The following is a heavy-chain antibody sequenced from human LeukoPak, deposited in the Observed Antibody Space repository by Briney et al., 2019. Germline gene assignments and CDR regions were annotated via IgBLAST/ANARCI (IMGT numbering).Heavy chain of an antibody. D-gene: IGHD6-19*01. CDR3: ARGGPKPIAVAGFGY. Sequence: GGSLRLSCAASGFTFSSYWIHWVRQAPGKGLEWVSSISSSSSYIYYADSVKGRFTISRDNAKNSLYLQMNSLRAEDTAVYYCARGGPKPIAVAGFGYWGQGTLVTVSS. J-gene: IGHJ4*02. V-gene: IGHV3-21*01. CDR1: GFTFSSYW. CDR2: ISSSSSYI.